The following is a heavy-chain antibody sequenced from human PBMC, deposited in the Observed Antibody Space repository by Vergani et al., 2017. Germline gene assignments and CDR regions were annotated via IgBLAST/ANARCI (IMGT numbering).Heavy chain of an antibody. V-gene: IGHV3-9*01. CDR3: AKVGPGGDYDSFVYFDY. CDR1: GFTFDDYA. J-gene: IGHJ4*02. D-gene: IGHD4-17*01. Sequence: EVQLVESGGGLVQPGRSLRLSCAASGFTFDDYAMHWVRQAPGKGLEWVSGISWNSGSIGYADSVKGRFTISSDNAKNSLYLQMNSLRAEDTALYYCAKVGPGGDYDSFVYFDYWGQGTLVTVSS. CDR2: ISWNSGSI.